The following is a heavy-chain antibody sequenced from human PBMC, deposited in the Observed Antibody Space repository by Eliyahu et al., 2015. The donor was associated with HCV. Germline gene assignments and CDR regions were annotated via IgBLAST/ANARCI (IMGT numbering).Heavy chain of an antibody. CDR2: INPSGGST. Sequence: QVQLVQSGAEVKKPGASVKVSCKASGYTFTXYYMHWVRQAPGQGXEWMGIINPSGGSTSYAQKFQGRVTMTRDTSTSTVYMELSSLRSEDTAVYYCASAAAKYYYGMDVWGQGTTVTVSS. D-gene: IGHD2-15*01. CDR1: GYTFTXYY. V-gene: IGHV1-46*03. CDR3: ASAAAKYYYGMDV. J-gene: IGHJ6*02.